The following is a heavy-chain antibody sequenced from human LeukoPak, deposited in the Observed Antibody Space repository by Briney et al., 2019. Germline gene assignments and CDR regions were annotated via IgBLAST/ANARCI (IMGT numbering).Heavy chain of an antibody. CDR1: GGSISSGDYY. Sequence: PSETLSLTCAVSGGSISSGDYYWSWIRQPPGKGLEWIGYIYYSGSTYYNPSLKSRVTISVDTSKNQFSLKLSSVTAADTAVYYCARDRRSNSSGYYWYFDLWGRGTLVTVSS. CDR3: ARDRRSNSSGYYWYFDL. J-gene: IGHJ2*01. CDR2: IYYSGST. V-gene: IGHV4-30-4*01. D-gene: IGHD3-22*01.